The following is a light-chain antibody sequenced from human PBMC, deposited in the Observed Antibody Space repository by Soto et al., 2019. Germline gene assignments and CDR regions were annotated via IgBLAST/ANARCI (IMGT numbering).Light chain of an antibody. CDR3: SSYTSSSTYV. V-gene: IGLV2-14*01. CDR2: EVS. J-gene: IGLJ1*01. CDR1: SSDVGGYTY. Sequence: QSALTQPASVSGSPGQSITISCTGTSSDVGGYTYVSWYQQHPGKAPKLMIYEVSNRPSGVSNRFSGSKSGNTAPLTISGLQAEDEADYYCSSYTSSSTYVFGTWTKVTVL.